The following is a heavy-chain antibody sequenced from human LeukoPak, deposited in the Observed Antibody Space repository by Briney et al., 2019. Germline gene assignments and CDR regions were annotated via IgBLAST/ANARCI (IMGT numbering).Heavy chain of an antibody. J-gene: IGHJ6*02. D-gene: IGHD3-16*01. CDR3: ARATFRGATGHFHYGMDV. CDR1: GGSLNGYY. V-gene: IGHV4-34*01. CDR2: IDQSGTT. Sequence: PSETLSLTCAVYGGSLNGYYWTCIRQAPGMGLEWVAEIDQSGTTNYNPSLERRVTMSRDTSKKQLSLKVSLVTAADTAVYYCARATFRGATGHFHYGMDVWGQGTTVTVSS.